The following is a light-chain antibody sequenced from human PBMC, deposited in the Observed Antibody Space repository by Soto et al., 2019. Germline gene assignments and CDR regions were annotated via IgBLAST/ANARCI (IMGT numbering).Light chain of an antibody. CDR3: QSYATTSVV. CDR1: SGSIASNY. CDR2: GDN. V-gene: IGLV6-57*01. Sequence: LTQPHSVSESPGKTVTISCTRSSGSIASNYVQWYQQRPGTSPTTVIYGDNQRPSGVPERFSGSIDSSSNSASLTISGLKTEDEADYYCQSYATTSVVFGGGTKLTVL. J-gene: IGLJ2*01.